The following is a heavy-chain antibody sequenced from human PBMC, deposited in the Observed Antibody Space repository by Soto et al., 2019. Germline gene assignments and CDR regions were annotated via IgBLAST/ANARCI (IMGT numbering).Heavy chain of an antibody. J-gene: IGHJ3*02. Sequence: GEXLKISCKGSGYSFTSYWISWVRLMPGKGLEWMGRIDPSDSYTNYSPSFQGHVTISADKSITTAYLQWSSLKASDTAMYYCAILTSYIHSRGYYNRHDAFDIWGQGAMVTVSS. V-gene: IGHV5-10-1*01. CDR1: GYSFTSYW. D-gene: IGHD3-22*01. CDR3: AILTSYIHSRGYYNRHDAFDI. CDR2: IDPSDSYT.